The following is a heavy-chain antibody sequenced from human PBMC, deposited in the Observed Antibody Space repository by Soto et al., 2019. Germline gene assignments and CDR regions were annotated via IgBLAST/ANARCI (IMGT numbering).Heavy chain of an antibody. J-gene: IGHJ4*02. CDR3: ARVEGSASSAGD. CDR2: INPSSGAT. Sequence: QVQLVQSGAEVKQPGASVKVSCKASGYTFTDYYIHWVRQAPGQGLEWMGFINPSSGATKYAQKLQGRVTITRDTSINTAYVDLSRLRSDDTAVYYCARVEGSASSAGDWGQGTLVTVSS. D-gene: IGHD6-6*01. CDR1: GYTFTDYY. V-gene: IGHV1-2*02.